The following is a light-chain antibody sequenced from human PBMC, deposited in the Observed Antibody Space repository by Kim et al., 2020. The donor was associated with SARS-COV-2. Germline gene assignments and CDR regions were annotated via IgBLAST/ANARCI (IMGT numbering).Light chain of an antibody. CDR1: NIGIKT. CDR3: QVWDAGFDHRYV. V-gene: IGLV3-21*04. J-gene: IGLJ1*01. CDR2: YDG. Sequence: PGRTARITCGGRNIGIKTVHWYQQKPGQAPVLVIYYDGDRPSGIPERFSGTNSANTATLTISRVEAGDEADYFCQVWDAGFDHRYVFGAGTKVTVL.